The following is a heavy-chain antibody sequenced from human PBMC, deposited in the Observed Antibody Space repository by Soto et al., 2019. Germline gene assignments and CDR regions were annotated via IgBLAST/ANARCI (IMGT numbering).Heavy chain of an antibody. CDR3: AREGRRVQPPDY. CDR1: GFTFSGFG. Sequence: VQLVESGGGVVQPGRSLRLSCAPSGFTFSGFGMFWVRQAPGKGLEWVSFISSDGTKTYYADSVKGRFTISRDNPKSTLFLQMNSLRVDDTAVYYCAREGRRVQPPDYWGQGNLVTVSS. V-gene: IGHV3-30*03. J-gene: IGHJ4*02. CDR2: ISSDGTKT. D-gene: IGHD1-1*01.